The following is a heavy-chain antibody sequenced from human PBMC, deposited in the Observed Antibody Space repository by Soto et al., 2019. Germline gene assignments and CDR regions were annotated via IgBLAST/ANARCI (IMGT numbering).Heavy chain of an antibody. J-gene: IGHJ6*02. CDR3: ARDLFYGMDV. CDR2: ISSSGSDI. Sequence: PRGSLRLSSAGSGFTFSDYFLTWIRQAPGKGLEWVSYISSSGSDIYYADSVKGRFTISRDNAQNSLYLQMNSLRAEDTAVYYCARDLFYGMDVWGQGTTVTVSS. CDR1: GFTFSDYF. V-gene: IGHV3-11*01.